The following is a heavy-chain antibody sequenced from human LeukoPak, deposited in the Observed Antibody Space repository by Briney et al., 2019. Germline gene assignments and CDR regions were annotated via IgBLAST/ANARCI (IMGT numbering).Heavy chain of an antibody. J-gene: IGHJ3*02. Sequence: GGSLRLSCAGSGFTFSTYSMNWVCQAPGKGLEWVSSISSSSSYIYYPDSVKGRFTISRDNAKNSLYLQMNSLRAEDTAVYYCARSTSYSAAAGTPENAFDIWGQGTMVTVSS. CDR2: ISSSSSYI. CDR1: GFTFSTYS. V-gene: IGHV3-21*01. CDR3: ARSTSYSAAAGTPENAFDI. D-gene: IGHD6-13*01.